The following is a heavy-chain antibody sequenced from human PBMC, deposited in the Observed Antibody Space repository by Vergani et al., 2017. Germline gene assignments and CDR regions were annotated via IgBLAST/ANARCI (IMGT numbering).Heavy chain of an antibody. CDR2: INHSGST. J-gene: IGHJ6*03. V-gene: IGHV4-34*01. D-gene: IGHD3-3*01. CDR1: GGSFSGYY. Sequence: QVQLPQWGAGLLKPSETLSLTCAVYGGSFSGYYWSWIRQPPGXGLEWIGEINHSGSTNYNPSLKSRVTISVDTSKNQFSLKLSSVTAADTAVYYCARVRITIFGVVPHGRPGRHYMDVWGKGTTVTVSS. CDR3: ARVRITIFGVVPHGRPGRHYMDV.